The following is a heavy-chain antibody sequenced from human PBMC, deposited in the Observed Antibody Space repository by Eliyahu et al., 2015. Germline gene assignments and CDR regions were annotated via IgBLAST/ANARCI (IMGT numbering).Heavy chain of an antibody. CDR1: XFTFSXYA. D-gene: IGHD1-26*01. CDR3: AKGGVSGSYRFGWFDP. J-gene: IGHJ5*02. V-gene: IGHV3-30*18. CDR2: ISNDGGNN. Sequence: QVQLVESGGGVVQPGRSLXLSXTASXFTFSXYALHWVRQVPGKGLEWVAVISNDGGNNNYADSVKGRFTISRDNSKNTLFLQVNSLRVDDTAVYYCAKGGVSGSYRFGWFDPWGQGTLVTVSS.